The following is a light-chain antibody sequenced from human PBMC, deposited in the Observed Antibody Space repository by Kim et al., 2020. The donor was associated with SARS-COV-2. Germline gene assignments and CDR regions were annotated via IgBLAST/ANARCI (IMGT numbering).Light chain of an antibody. CDR1: QRISSNY. CDR2: DAS. J-gene: IGKJ2*03. Sequence: EILLTQSPGTLSLSPGERATLSCRANQRISSNYLAWYQHKPGQSPRLLIHDASNRATGIPDRFNGSGSGTDFTLTISRLEPEDFAVYYCHQYIRSPYSFGQGTKLEI. CDR3: HQYIRSPYS. V-gene: IGKV3-20*01.